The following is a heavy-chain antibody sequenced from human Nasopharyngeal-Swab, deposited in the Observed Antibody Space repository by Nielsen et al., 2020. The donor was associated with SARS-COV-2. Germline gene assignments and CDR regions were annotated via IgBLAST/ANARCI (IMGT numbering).Heavy chain of an antibody. CDR1: GFTFSSYA. J-gene: IGHJ6*02. D-gene: IGHD1-1*01. Sequence: GESLKISCTASGFTFSSYAMSWVRQAPGRGLEWVSVISSIDDTKYYADSVKGRFTISRDNTQKSLYLEMNSLRVEDTAAYYCARLGTESYHYYSLDVWGQGTTVTVSS. CDR3: ARLGTESYHYYSLDV. V-gene: IGHV3-21*01. CDR2: ISSIDDTK.